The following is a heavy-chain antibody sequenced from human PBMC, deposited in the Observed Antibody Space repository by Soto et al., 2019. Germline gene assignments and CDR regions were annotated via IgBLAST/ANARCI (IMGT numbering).Heavy chain of an antibody. V-gene: IGHV3-23*01. CDR3: AATYYDFWSGYATHYYMDV. Sequence: GGSLRLSCAASGFTFSSYAMSWVRQAPGKGLEWVSAISGSGGSTYYADSVKGRFTISRDNSKNTLYLQMNSLRAEDTAVYYCAATYYDFWSGYATHYYMDVWGKGTTVTVSS. D-gene: IGHD3-3*01. CDR1: GFTFSSYA. J-gene: IGHJ6*03. CDR2: ISGSGGST.